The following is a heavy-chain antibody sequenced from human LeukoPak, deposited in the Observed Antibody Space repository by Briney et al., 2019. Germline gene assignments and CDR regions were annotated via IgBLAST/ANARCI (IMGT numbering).Heavy chain of an antibody. V-gene: IGHV4-34*01. J-gene: IGHJ4*02. Sequence: SETLSLTCAVYGGYFSGYYWSWIRQPPGKGLEWIGEINHSGSTNYNPSLKSRVTISVDTSKNQFSLKLSSVTAADTAVYYCARGKRTGYFSGGSCYPRYYFDYWGQGTLVTVSS. CDR3: ARGKRTGYFSGGSCYPRYYFDY. CDR1: GGYFSGYY. CDR2: INHSGST. D-gene: IGHD2-15*01.